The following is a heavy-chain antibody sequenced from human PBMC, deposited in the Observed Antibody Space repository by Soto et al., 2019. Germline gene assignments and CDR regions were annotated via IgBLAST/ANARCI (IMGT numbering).Heavy chain of an antibody. CDR3: ARTTVTAFGGFDY. V-gene: IGHV3-30*03. D-gene: IGHD4-4*01. Sequence: QVQLVESGGGVVQPGRSLRLSCAASGFTFSSYGMHWVRQAPGKGLEWVAVISYDGSEKYSADSMKGRFTISRDNSKNTLFLQMNSLRAEDTAVYYCARTTVTAFGGFDYWGQGTLVTVSS. J-gene: IGHJ4*02. CDR2: ISYDGSEK. CDR1: GFTFSSYG.